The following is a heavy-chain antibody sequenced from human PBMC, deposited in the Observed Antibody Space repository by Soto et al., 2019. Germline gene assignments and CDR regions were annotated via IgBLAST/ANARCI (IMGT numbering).Heavy chain of an antibody. CDR1: GGSISSSSYY. Sequence: SETLSLTCTVSGGSISSSSYYWGWIRQPPGKGLEWIGDINHSGSTNYNPSLKSRVTISVDTSKNQFSLKLSSVTAADTVLYYCARDGYSMYYYYGMDVWGQGTTVTVSS. V-gene: IGHV4-39*07. CDR2: INHSGST. J-gene: IGHJ6*02. D-gene: IGHD6-13*01. CDR3: ARDGYSMYYYYGMDV.